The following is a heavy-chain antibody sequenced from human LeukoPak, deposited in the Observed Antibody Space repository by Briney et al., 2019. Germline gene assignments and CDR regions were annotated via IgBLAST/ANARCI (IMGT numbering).Heavy chain of an antibody. V-gene: IGHV1-2*06. CDR3: ARLASGYSSGWYVPAEYFQH. CDR2: INPNSGGT. D-gene: IGHD6-19*01. J-gene: IGHJ1*01. CDR1: GYTFTGYY. Sequence: ASVKVSCKASGYTFTGYYMHWVRQAPGQGLEWMGRINPNSGGTNYAQKFQGRVTMTRDTSISTAYMELSRLRSDDTAVYYCARLASGYSSGWYVPAEYFQHWGQGTLVTVSS.